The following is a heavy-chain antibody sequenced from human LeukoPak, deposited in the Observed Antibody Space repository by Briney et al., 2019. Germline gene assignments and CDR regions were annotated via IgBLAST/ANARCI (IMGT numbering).Heavy chain of an antibody. V-gene: IGHV3-7*01. CDR2: IKQNGSEK. J-gene: IGHJ5*02. Sequence: GGSLRLSCAASGFTFSSYWMSWVRQAPGKGLEWVANIKQNGSEKYYVDSVKGRFTISRDNAKNSLYLQMNSLRAEDTAVYYCARDQSGVVPAATPQGGWFDPWGQGTLVTVSS. D-gene: IGHD2-2*01. CDR3: ARDQSGVVPAATPQGGWFDP. CDR1: GFTFSSYW.